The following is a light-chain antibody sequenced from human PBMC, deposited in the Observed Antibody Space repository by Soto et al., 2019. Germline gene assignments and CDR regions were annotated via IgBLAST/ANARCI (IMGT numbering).Light chain of an antibody. CDR2: SNN. Sequence: QPVLTQPPSASGTPGKRVTISCSGSSSNIGSNTVNWYQKLPGTAPKLLIYSNNQRPSGVPDRFSGSKSGTSASLAISGLQSEDEADYYCAAWDDSLNGWVFGGGTKLTVL. J-gene: IGLJ3*02. CDR3: AAWDDSLNGWV. CDR1: SSNIGSNT. V-gene: IGLV1-44*01.